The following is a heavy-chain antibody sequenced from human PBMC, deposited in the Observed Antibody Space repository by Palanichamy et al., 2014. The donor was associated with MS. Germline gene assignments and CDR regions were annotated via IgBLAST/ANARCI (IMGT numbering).Heavy chain of an antibody. J-gene: IGHJ5*02. CDR1: GNTLTDLS. V-gene: IGHV1-24*01. CDR3: AILVHLGELVGFDP. D-gene: IGHD3-16*01. Sequence: QVLLVQSGAEVKKPGASVKVSCKVSGNTLTDLSVHWVRQAPGQGPEWMGGFDPADGEAIYAQRFQGRVTMTEDTSTDTVYMELSSLISEDTAVYYCAILVHLGELVGFDPWGQGTLVTVSS. CDR2: FDPADGEA.